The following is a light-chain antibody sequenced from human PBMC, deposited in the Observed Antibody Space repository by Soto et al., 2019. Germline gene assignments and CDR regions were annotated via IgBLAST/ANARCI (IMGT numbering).Light chain of an antibody. CDR3: QQYNYWPPIT. V-gene: IGKV3-15*01. CDR1: QSVSSN. Sequence: EIVMTQSPATLSVSPGERATLSCMASQSVSSNLAWYQQKLGQAPRLLIYGASTRATGIPARFSSGGSGTEFTLTISSLQSEDFAVYYCQQYNYWPPITFGQGTRLEI. J-gene: IGKJ5*01. CDR2: GAS.